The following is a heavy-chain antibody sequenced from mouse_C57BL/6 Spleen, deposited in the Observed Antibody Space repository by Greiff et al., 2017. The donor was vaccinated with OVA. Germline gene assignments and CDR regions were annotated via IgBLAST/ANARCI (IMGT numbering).Heavy chain of an antibody. V-gene: IGHV6-6*01. CDR2: IRNKANNPAT. CDR3: TRPPYDYDWFAY. J-gene: IGHJ3*01. D-gene: IGHD2-4*01. Sequence: EVKVVESGGGLVQPGGSMKLSCAASGFTFLDAFLAFFRHSPEKGLAWFAEIRNKANNPATYYAESVKGRFTISRDDSKSSVYLQMNSLRAEDTGIYYCTRPPYDYDWFAYWGQGTLVTVSA. CDR1: GFTFLDAF.